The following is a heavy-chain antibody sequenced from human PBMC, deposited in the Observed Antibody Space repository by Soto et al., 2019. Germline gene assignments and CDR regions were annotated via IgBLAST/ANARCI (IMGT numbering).Heavy chain of an antibody. J-gene: IGHJ4*02. CDR1: GFTFSSYA. CDR3: ARDLLIFGVIDY. Sequence: QVQLVESGGGVVQPGRSLRLSCAASGFTFSSYAMHWVRQAPGKGLEWVAVISYDGSNKYYADSVKGRFTISRDNSKNTLYLQMNSLRAEDTAVYYCARDLLIFGVIDYWGQGTLVTVSS. CDR2: ISYDGSNK. D-gene: IGHD3-3*01. V-gene: IGHV3-30-3*01.